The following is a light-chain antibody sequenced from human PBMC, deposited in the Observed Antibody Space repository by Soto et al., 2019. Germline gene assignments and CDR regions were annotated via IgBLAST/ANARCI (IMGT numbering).Light chain of an antibody. Sequence: QSVLTQHASVSGSPGQSFTISCTGTSSDVGGYNYVSWYQQHPGKAPKLMIYDVSNRPSGVSNRFSGSKSGNTASLTISGLQAEDEADYYCSSYTSSSTRVFGTGTKVTVL. V-gene: IGLV2-14*01. CDR2: DVS. CDR1: SSDVGGYNY. CDR3: SSYTSSSTRV. J-gene: IGLJ1*01.